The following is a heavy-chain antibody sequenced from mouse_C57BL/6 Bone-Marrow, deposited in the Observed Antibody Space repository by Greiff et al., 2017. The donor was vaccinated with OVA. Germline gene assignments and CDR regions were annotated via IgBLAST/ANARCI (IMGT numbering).Heavy chain of an antibody. D-gene: IGHD1-1*01. CDR2: ISGGGGNT. CDR1: GFTFSSYT. Sequence: EVMLVESGGGLVKPGGSLKLSCAASGFTFSSYTMSWVRQTPEKRLEWVATISGGGGNTYYPDSVKGRFTISRDNAKNTLYLQMSSLRSEDTALYYCARLYGSVYFDYWGQGTTLTVSS. CDR3: ARLYGSVYFDY. V-gene: IGHV5-9*01. J-gene: IGHJ2*01.